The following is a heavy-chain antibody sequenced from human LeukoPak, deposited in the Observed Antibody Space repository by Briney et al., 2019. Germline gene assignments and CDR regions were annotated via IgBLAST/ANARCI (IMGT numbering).Heavy chain of an antibody. CDR3: ARASGSLLDY. CDR1: GFTFSRYW. V-gene: IGHV3-74*01. D-gene: IGHD1-26*01. CDR2: TNSDGSST. Sequence: GGSLRLSCAASGFTFSRYWMHWVRQAPGKGLVWVSRTNSDGSSTSYADSVKGRFTISRDNAKNTLYLQMNSLRAEDTAVYYCARASGSLLDYWGQGTLVTVSS. J-gene: IGHJ4*02.